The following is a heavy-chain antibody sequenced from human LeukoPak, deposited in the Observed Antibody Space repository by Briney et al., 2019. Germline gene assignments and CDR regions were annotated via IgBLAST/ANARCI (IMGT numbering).Heavy chain of an antibody. CDR3: ARDNSEAFWSGNNWFDP. Sequence: SVKVSCKASGGTFSSYAISWVRQAPGQGLEWMGGIIPIFGTANYAQKFQGRVTITADESTSTAYMELSSLRSEDTAVYYCARDNSEAFWSGNNWFDPWGQGTLVTVSS. J-gene: IGHJ5*02. CDR2: IIPIFGTA. D-gene: IGHD3-3*01. V-gene: IGHV1-69*01. CDR1: GGTFSSYA.